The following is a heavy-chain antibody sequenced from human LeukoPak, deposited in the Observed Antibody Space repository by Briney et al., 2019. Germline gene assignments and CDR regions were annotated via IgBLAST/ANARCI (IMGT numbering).Heavy chain of an antibody. D-gene: IGHD3-9*01. CDR1: GGSISSSSYY. Sequence: SETLSLTCTVSGGSISSSSYYWGWIRQPPGKGLEWIGSIYYSGSTYYNPSLKSRVTISVDTSKNQFSLKLSSVTAADTAVYYCARDHRYDILTGYYTPPPYYFDYWGQGTLVTVSS. J-gene: IGHJ4*02. CDR2: IYYSGST. CDR3: ARDHRYDILTGYYTPPPYYFDY. V-gene: IGHV4-39*07.